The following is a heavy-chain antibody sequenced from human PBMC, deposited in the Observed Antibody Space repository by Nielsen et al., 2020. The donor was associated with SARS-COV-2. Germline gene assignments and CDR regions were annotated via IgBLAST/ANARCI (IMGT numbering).Heavy chain of an antibody. CDR1: GFTFSSYA. Sequence: GESLKISCAASGFTFSSYAMHWVRQAPGKGLEWVAVISYDGSNKYYADSVKGRFTISRDNAKNSLYLQMNSLRAEDTAVYYCARWWQQLTLPGTDAFDIWGQGTMVTVSS. CDR2: ISYDGSNK. V-gene: IGHV3-30-3*01. J-gene: IGHJ3*02. CDR3: ARWWQQLTLPGTDAFDI. D-gene: IGHD6-13*01.